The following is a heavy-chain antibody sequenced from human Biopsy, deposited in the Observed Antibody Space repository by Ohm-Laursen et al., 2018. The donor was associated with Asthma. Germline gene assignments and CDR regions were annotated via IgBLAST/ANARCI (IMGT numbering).Heavy chain of an antibody. J-gene: IGHJ3*02. CDR3: AKERYYDFWSGYPI. D-gene: IGHD3-3*01. Sequence: SLRLSCAASGFTFRTYAMHWVCQPPGKGLEWVALISHDGNKRYSADSVKGRLTISRDNSKNTLYLQMNSLRAEDTAVYYCAKERYYDFWSGYPIWGQGTMVTVSS. V-gene: IGHV3-30*18. CDR1: GFTFRTYA. CDR2: ISHDGNKR.